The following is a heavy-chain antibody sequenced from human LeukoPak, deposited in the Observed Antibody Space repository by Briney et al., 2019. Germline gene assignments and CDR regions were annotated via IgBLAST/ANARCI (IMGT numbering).Heavy chain of an antibody. CDR1: GFTFSDYY. CDR3: AREKKTEWTTGAFDM. CDR2: TSPSGGTI. V-gene: IGHV3-11*01. Sequence: GGSLRLSCAASGFTFSDYYMSWIRQAPKTGLEWLSYTSPSGGTIYYTDSVKGRFTMSRDNAQNALYLEMNSLRAEDTAVYYCAREKKTEWTTGAFDMWGQGTMVIVSS. D-gene: IGHD3-3*01. J-gene: IGHJ3*02.